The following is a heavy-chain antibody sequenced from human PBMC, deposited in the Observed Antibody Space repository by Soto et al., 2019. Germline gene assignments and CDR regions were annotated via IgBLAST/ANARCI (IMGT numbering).Heavy chain of an antibody. J-gene: IGHJ5*02. CDR3: VRRHVSATGIDWFDP. D-gene: IGHD6-13*01. CDR1: GYTFTSYG. CDR2: INAANGDT. V-gene: IGHV1-3*01. Sequence: ASVKVSCKASGYTFTSYGIHWVRQAPGQRLGWMGWINAANGDTKYSPKFQGRVTITRDTSASTAYMELSSLRSEDTAVYYCVRRHVSATGIDWFDPWGQGTLVTVSS.